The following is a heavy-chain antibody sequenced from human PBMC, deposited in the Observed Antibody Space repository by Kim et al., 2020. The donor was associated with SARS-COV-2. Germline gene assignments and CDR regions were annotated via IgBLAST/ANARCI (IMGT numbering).Heavy chain of an antibody. J-gene: IGHJ5*02. Sequence: SETLSLTCTVSGGSISSGGYYWSWIRQHPGKGLEWIGYIYYSGSTYYNPSLKSRVTISVDTSKNQFSLKLSSVTAADTAVYYCARELPLELHRGFDPWGQGTLVTVSS. CDR3: ARELPLELHRGFDP. V-gene: IGHV4-31*03. D-gene: IGHD1-26*01. CDR2: IYYSGST. CDR1: GGSISSGGYY.